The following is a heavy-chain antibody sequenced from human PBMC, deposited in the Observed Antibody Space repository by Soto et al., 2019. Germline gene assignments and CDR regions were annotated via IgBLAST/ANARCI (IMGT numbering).Heavy chain of an antibody. Sequence: GGSLRLSCAASGFTFSSYGMHWVRQAPGKGLEWVAVIWYDGSNKYYADSVKGRFAISRDNSKNTLYLQMNSLRAEDTAVYYCARGISRCSSTSCYDAFDIWGQGTMVTVSS. CDR1: GFTFSSYG. J-gene: IGHJ3*02. D-gene: IGHD2-2*01. V-gene: IGHV3-33*01. CDR3: ARGISRCSSTSCYDAFDI. CDR2: IWYDGSNK.